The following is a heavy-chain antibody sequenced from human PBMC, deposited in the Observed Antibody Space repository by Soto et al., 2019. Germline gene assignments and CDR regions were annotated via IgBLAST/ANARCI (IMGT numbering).Heavy chain of an antibody. CDR2: ISSSSSYI. D-gene: IGHD6-13*01. V-gene: IGHV3-21*01. J-gene: IGHJ5*02. CDR3: ARDSRGSSWYSGWFDP. Sequence: GGSLRLSCVASGFSFSDDAMNLVRQAPGKGLECVSSISSSSSYIYYADSVKGRFTISRDNAKNSLYLQMNSLRAEDTAVYYCARDSRGSSWYSGWFDPWGQGTLVTVSS. CDR1: GFSFSDDA.